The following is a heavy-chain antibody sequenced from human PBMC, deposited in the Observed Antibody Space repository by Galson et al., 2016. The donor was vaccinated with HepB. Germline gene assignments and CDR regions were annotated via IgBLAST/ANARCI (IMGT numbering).Heavy chain of an antibody. Sequence: LRLSCAASGFTFDDYTMHWVRQAPGKGLEWVSLISWDGRSPDYADSVKGRFTISRDNAKNSLYLQLSSLRDEDTAVYYCVTSFSTQVYSWGQGTLVTVSS. J-gene: IGHJ4*02. D-gene: IGHD3-9*01. CDR3: VTSFSTQVYS. V-gene: IGHV3-43*01. CDR2: ISWDGRSP. CDR1: GFTFDDYT.